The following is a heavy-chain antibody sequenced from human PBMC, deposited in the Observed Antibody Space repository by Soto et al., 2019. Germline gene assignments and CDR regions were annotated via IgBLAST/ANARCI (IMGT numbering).Heavy chain of an antibody. V-gene: IGHV3-64D*06. CDR1: GFTFSSYA. CDR2: ISSNGGST. J-gene: IGHJ4*02. CDR3: AKPRGYSYGYFDY. D-gene: IGHD5-18*01. Sequence: GGSLRLSCSASGFTFSSYAMHWVRQAPGKGLEYVSAISSNGGSTYYADSVKGRFTISRDNSKNTLYLQMNSLRAEDTAVYYCAKPRGYSYGYFDYWGQGTLVTVSS.